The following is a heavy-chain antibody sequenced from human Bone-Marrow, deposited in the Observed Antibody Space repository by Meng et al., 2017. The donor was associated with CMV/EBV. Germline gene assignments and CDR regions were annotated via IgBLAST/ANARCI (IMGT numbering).Heavy chain of an antibody. CDR2: IWYDGSNK. J-gene: IGHJ4*02. Sequence: GESLKISCAASGFTFSSYGMHWVRQAPGKGLEWVAVIWYDGSNKYYADSVKGRFTISRDNSKKTLYLQMNSLRAEDTAVYYCAKAALWFGEFRYYFDYWGQGTLVTVAS. V-gene: IGHV3-33*06. CDR1: GFTFSSYG. D-gene: IGHD3-10*01. CDR3: AKAALWFGEFRYYFDY.